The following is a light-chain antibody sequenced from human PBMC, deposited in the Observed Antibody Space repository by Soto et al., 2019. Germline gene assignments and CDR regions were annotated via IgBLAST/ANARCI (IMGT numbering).Light chain of an antibody. Sequence: IVMPQSPATLSVSPGERATLSCRASQSVSSNLAWYQQKPGQAPRLLIYGASTRATGIPARFSGSGSGTEFTLTISSLQSEDFAVYYCQQYNNWPSITFGQGTRLEN. J-gene: IGKJ5*01. CDR1: QSVSSN. CDR3: QQYNNWPSIT. V-gene: IGKV3-15*01. CDR2: GAS.